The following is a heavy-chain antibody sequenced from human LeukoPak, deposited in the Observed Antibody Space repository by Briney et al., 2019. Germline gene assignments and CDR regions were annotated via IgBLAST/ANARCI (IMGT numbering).Heavy chain of an antibody. CDR3: AREVLWFGELSNYYYYGMDV. Sequence: SETLSLTCAVSGYSISSGYYWGWIRQPPGKGLEWIGSIYHSGSTYYNPSLKSRVTISVDTSKNQFSLKLSSVTAADTAVYYCAREVLWFGELSNYYYYGMDVWGKGTTVTVSS. D-gene: IGHD3-10*01. CDR1: GYSISSGYY. CDR2: IYHSGST. J-gene: IGHJ6*04. V-gene: IGHV4-38-2*02.